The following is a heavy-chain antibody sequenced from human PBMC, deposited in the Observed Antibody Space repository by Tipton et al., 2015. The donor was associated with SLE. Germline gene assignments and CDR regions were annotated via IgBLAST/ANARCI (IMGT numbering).Heavy chain of an antibody. J-gene: IGHJ3*02. D-gene: IGHD6-13*01. CDR1: GFTFSSYS. CDR2: IKSKTDGGTT. Sequence: SLRLSCAASGFTFSSYSMNWVRQAPGKGLEWVGRIKSKTDGGTTDYAAPVKGRFTISRDDSKNTLYLQMNSLKTEDTAVYYCTTDRSSWSGNAFDIWGQGTMVTVSS. V-gene: IGHV3-15*01. CDR3: TTDRSSWSGNAFDI.